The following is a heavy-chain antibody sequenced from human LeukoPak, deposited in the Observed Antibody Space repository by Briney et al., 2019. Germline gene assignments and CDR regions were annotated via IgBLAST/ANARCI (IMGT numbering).Heavy chain of an antibody. V-gene: IGHV3-74*01. D-gene: IGHD6-19*01. CDR1: GFTFNTYW. CDR2: ISPNGDKT. Sequence: PGGSLRLSCEASGFTFNTYWMHWVRHAPGKGLVWVSRISPNGDKTNYADSVKGRFTLSRDTAKNTLYLQMNSLRAEDTAVYYCVRAPGDGSYGYFDWWGQGTLVTVSS. CDR3: VRAPGDGSYGYFDW. J-gene: IGHJ4*02.